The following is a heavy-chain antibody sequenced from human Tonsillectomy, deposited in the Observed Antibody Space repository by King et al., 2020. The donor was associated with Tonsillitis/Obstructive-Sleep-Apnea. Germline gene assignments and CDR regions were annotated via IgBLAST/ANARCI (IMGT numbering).Heavy chain of an antibody. D-gene: IGHD4-17*01. CDR3: ARGGFGDSDAFDF. CDR1: GFTFTSYS. CDR2: IISTTKTI. V-gene: IGHV3-48*02. Sequence: QLVQSGGGLVQPGGSLRLSCTASGFTFTSYSMNWVRQAPGKGLEWLSDIISTTKTIYYADSVKGRFTISRDNARSSVYMRMNSLRDEDTGLYYCARGGFGDSDAFDFWGQGAMVTVSS. J-gene: IGHJ3*01.